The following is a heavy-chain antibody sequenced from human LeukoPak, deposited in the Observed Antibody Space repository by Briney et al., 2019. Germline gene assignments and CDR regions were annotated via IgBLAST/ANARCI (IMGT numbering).Heavy chain of an antibody. V-gene: IGHV3-21*01. J-gene: IGHJ3*02. Sequence: GGSLRLSCAASGFTFSSYSMNWVRQAPGKGLEWVSSISSSSSYIYYADSVKGRFTISRDNAKNSLYLQMNSLRAEDTAVYYCARVGYCSSTSCYHMPIAFDIWGQGTMVTVSS. CDR1: GFTFSSYS. CDR3: ARVGYCSSTSCYHMPIAFDI. D-gene: IGHD2-2*01. CDR2: ISSSSSYI.